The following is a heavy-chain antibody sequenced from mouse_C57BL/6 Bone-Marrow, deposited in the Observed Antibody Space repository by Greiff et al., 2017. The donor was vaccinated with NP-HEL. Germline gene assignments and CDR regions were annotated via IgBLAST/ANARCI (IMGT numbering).Heavy chain of an antibody. CDR3: ARNSNYYGGYYYAMDY. J-gene: IGHJ4*01. CDR2: IWSGGST. V-gene: IGHV2-2*01. CDR1: GFSLTSYG. D-gene: IGHD1-1*01. Sequence: VMLVESGPGLVQPSQSLSITCTVSGFSLTSYGVHWVRQSPGKGLEWLGVIWSGGSTDYNAAFISRLSISKDNSKSQVFFKMNSLQADDTAIYYCARNSNYYGGYYYAMDYWGQGTSVTVSS.